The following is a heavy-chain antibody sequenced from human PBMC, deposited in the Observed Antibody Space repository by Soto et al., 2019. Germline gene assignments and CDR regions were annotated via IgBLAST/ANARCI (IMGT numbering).Heavy chain of an antibody. V-gene: IGHV4-59*01. CDR2: IYYSGST. CDR1: GGSISSYY. Sequence: SETLSLTCTVSGGSISSYYWSWIRQPPGKGLEWTGYIYYSGSTNYNPSLKSRVTISVDTPKNQFSLKLSSVTAADTAVYYCASLDYADYWGQGTLVTVSS. J-gene: IGHJ4*02. CDR3: ASLDYADY.